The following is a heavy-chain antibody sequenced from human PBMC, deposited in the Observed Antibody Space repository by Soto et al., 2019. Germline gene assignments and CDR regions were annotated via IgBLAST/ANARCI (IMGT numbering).Heavy chain of an antibody. Sequence: ASVKVSCKASGYTFTSYAMHWGRQAPGQRLEWMGRINAGNGNTKYSQKFQGRVTITRDTSASTAYMELSSLRSEDTAVYYCARDVAAAGLDYWGQGTLVTVSS. CDR3: ARDVAAAGLDY. CDR1: GYTFTSYA. J-gene: IGHJ4*02. D-gene: IGHD6-13*01. V-gene: IGHV1-3*01. CDR2: INAGNGNT.